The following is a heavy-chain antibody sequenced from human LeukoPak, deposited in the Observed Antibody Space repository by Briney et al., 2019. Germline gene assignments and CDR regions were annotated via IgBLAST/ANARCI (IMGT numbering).Heavy chain of an antibody. Sequence: GGSLRLSCAASGFTFGDYAMHWVRHAPGKGLEWVSSISGSGGGTHYADSVKGRFTISRDNSKNALYLQMNSLRAEDTAVYYCAKYFIGGSCNAYFDYWGQGALVTVSS. CDR1: GFTFGDYA. D-gene: IGHD2-15*01. CDR3: AKYFIGGSCNAYFDY. V-gene: IGHV3-23*01. J-gene: IGHJ4*02. CDR2: ISGSGGGT.